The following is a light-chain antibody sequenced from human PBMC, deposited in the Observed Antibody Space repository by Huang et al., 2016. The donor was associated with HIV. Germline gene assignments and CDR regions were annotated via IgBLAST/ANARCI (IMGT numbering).Light chain of an antibody. CDR1: QSVGSS. CDR2: GAY. CDR3: QQYSNWPPT. V-gene: IGKV3-15*01. Sequence: EIVMTQSPATVSVSPGERATLSCRASQSVGSSLAWYQQKPGQAPRLLIHGAYTRATGIPARISGSGSGTEFTLAISSLQSEDFAVYYCQQYSNWPPTFGQGTKVEIK. J-gene: IGKJ1*01.